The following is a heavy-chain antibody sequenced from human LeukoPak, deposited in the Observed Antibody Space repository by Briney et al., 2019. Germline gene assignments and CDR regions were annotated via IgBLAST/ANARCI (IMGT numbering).Heavy chain of an antibody. CDR3: ARGGGRNWFDP. J-gene: IGHJ5*02. D-gene: IGHD3-10*01. V-gene: IGHV4-61*02. Sequence: SETLSLTCTVSGGSISSGSYYWSWIRQPAGKGLEWIGRVYTSGNTNYNPSLKSRVTISLDTSKNQFSLKLSSVTAADTAMYYCARGGGRNWFDPWGQETLVTVSS. CDR2: VYTSGNT. CDR1: GGSISSGSYY.